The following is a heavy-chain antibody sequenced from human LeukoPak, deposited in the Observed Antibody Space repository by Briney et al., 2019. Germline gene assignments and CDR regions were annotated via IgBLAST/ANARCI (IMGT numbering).Heavy chain of an antibody. CDR2: ICYSGST. CDR1: GGSINSYY. J-gene: IGHJ6*03. D-gene: IGHD2-2*01. CDR3: ARGPVVPAALFRNYYYYYMDV. V-gene: IGHV4-59*12. Sequence: PSETLSLTCTVSGGSINSYYWSWIRQPPGKGLEWIGYICYSGSTNYNPSLKSRVTISVDTSKNQFSLKLSSVTAADTAVYYCARGPVVPAALFRNYYYYYMDVWGKGTTVTVSS.